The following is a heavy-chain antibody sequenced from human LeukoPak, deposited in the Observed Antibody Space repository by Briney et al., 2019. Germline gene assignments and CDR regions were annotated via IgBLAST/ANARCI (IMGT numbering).Heavy chain of an antibody. CDR1: GGSISSGGYY. J-gene: IGHJ3*02. Sequence: SQTLSLTCTVSGGSISSGGYYWSWIRQHPGKGLEWIGYIYYSGSTYYNPSLKSRVTISVDTSKNQFSLKLSSVTAADTAVYYCAGGTNGGPGAFDIWGQGTMVTVSS. CDR3: AGGTNGGPGAFDI. D-gene: IGHD4-23*01. V-gene: IGHV4-31*03. CDR2: IYYSGST.